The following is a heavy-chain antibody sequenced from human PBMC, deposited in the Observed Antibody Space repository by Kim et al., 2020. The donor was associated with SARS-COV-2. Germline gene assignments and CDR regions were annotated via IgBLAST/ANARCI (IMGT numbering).Heavy chain of an antibody. J-gene: IGHJ5*02. CDR2: MNPNSGNT. V-gene: IGHV1-8*01. CDR1: GYTFTSYD. CDR3: ARACRQWLARVDWFDP. Sequence: SVKVSCKASGYTFTSYDINWVRQATGQGLEWMGWMNPNSGNTGYAQKFQGRVTMTRNTSISTAYMELSSLRSEDTAVYYCARACRQWLARVDWFDPWGQGTLVTVSS. D-gene: IGHD6-19*01.